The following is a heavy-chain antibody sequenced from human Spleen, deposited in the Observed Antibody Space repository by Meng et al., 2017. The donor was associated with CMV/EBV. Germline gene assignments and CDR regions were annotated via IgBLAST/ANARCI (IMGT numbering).Heavy chain of an antibody. CDR3: ARGLATASFWFDS. D-gene: IGHD6-13*01. Sequence: SGVSISGDGYYWSWLRQHHGRGLEWIGSIYHSGNTDYNPSLKSRLTMSVDTSKNQFSLNLSAVTAAETAVYYCARGLATASFWFDSWGQGTLVTVSS. CDR1: GVSISGDGYY. J-gene: IGHJ5*01. CDR2: IYHSGNT. V-gene: IGHV4-31*02.